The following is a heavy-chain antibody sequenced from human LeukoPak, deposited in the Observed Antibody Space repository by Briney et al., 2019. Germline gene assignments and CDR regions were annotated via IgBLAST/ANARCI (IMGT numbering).Heavy chain of an antibody. V-gene: IGHV1-18*01. D-gene: IGHD6-19*01. Sequence: ASVKVSCKASGYTFTSYGISWVRQAPGQGLEWMGWISTYNGNTHYAQKLQGRVTMTTDTTTSTAYMELRSLRSDDTAVYYCARSSLAVAGSVFDYWGQGTLVTVSS. J-gene: IGHJ4*02. CDR1: GYTFTSYG. CDR2: ISTYNGNT. CDR3: ARSSLAVAGSVFDY.